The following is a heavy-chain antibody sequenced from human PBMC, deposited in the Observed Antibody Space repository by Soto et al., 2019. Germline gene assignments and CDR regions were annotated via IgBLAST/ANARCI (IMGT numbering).Heavy chain of an antibody. CDR2: IYSGGST. V-gene: IGHV3-66*01. D-gene: IGHD6-19*01. J-gene: IGHJ3*02. CDR1: GFTVSSNY. CDR3: ARDRSSGWYRDGAFDI. Sequence: PGGSLRLSCAASGFTVSSNYMSWVRQAPGKGLEWVSVIYSGGSTYYADSVKGRFTISRDNSKNTLYLQMNSLRAEDTAVYYCARDRSSGWYRDGAFDIWGQGTMVTV.